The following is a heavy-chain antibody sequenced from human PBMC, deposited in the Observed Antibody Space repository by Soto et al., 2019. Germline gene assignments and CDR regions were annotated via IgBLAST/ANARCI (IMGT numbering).Heavy chain of an antibody. J-gene: IGHJ6*02. CDR3: AGVTWFRSMDV. CDR2: IYYRSTWSF. Sequence: PSQTLSLTCAISGDSVSSNTAAWNWIRQSPSRGLEWLGRIYYRSTWSFDYALSVRSRITIAPDTSKNQFSLHLDSLTPEDTALYYCAGVTWFRSMDVWGQETPVTVS. CDR1: GDSVSSNTAA. V-gene: IGHV6-1*01. D-gene: IGHD3-10*01.